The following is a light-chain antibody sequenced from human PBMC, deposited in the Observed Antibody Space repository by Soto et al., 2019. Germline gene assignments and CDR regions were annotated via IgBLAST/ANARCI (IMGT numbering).Light chain of an antibody. J-gene: IGKJ2*01. CDR1: QGISSY. V-gene: IGKV1-8*01. CDR3: QQYYSSAHT. Sequence: AIRMTQSPSSFSASTGDRVTITCRASQGISSYLAWYQQKPGKAPKLLIYAASTLQSGVPSRFSGSGSGTDFTLTISCLQSEEFATYYCQQYYSSAHTFGQGTKLEIK. CDR2: AAS.